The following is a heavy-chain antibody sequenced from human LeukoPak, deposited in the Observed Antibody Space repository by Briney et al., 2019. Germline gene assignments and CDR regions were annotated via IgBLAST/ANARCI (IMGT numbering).Heavy chain of an antibody. CDR3: ARAGYDWNYDH. D-gene: IGHD5-12*01. J-gene: IGHJ4*02. V-gene: IGHV4-38-2*02. Sequence: SETLSLTCTVSGYYISSGYYWGWIWLPPGKGLEWIGNIDHSGSTYYNPSLKSRVTISADTSKNQFSLKLSSVTAADTAVYYCARAGYDWNYDHWGQGTLVTVSS. CDR1: GYYISSGYY. CDR2: IDHSGST.